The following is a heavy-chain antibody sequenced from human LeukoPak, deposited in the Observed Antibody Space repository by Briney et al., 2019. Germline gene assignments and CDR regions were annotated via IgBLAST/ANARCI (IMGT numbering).Heavy chain of an antibody. V-gene: IGHV4-4*07. CDR1: GDSISSFY. CDR2: IYTTGST. CDR3: AKWRGYSSGWSGPFDD. D-gene: IGHD6-19*01. J-gene: IGHJ4*01. Sequence: SETLSLTCTVSGDSISSFYWSWIRQPAGKGLEWIGRIYTTGSTNYNPSLKSRVTMSVDTSKNHFSLKLTSVTAADTAVYYCAKWRGYSSGWSGPFDDWGQGTLVTVSS.